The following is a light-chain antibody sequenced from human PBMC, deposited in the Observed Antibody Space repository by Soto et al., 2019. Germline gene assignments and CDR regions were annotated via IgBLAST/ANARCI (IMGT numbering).Light chain of an antibody. CDR1: QDISNY. J-gene: IGKJ3*01. CDR2: DAS. Sequence: DIQMTQSPSSLSASVGDRVTITCQASQDISNYLNWYQQKPGKAPKLLIYDASNLEKGVPSRFSGSGSETDFTFTISSLQPEDIATYYCQQYDKLPLFPFGPVTKVYIK. V-gene: IGKV1-33*01. CDR3: QQYDKLPLFP.